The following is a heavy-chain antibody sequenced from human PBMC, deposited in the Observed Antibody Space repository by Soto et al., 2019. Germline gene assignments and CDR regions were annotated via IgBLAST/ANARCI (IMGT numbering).Heavy chain of an antibody. Sequence: GESLKISCKGSGYSFTSYWIGWVRQMPGKGLEWMGIIYPGDSDTRYSPSFQGQVTISVDKSISTAYLQGSSLKASDTAMYYCARQEGPYYYDSSGYYAFDIWGQGTMVTVSS. CDR2: IYPGDSDT. CDR1: GYSFTSYW. D-gene: IGHD3-22*01. CDR3: ARQEGPYYYDSSGYYAFDI. V-gene: IGHV5-51*01. J-gene: IGHJ3*02.